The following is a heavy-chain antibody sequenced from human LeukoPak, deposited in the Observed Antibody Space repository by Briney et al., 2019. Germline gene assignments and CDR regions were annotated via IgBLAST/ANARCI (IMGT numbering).Heavy chain of an antibody. Sequence: PSETLSLTCAVYGGSFSGYYWSWIRQPPGKGLEWIGEINHSGSTNYNPSLKSRVTISVDTSKNQFSLRLSSVTAADTAVYYCARGGWQWLLWGQGTLVTVSS. CDR1: GGSFSGYY. D-gene: IGHD6-19*01. CDR3: ARGGWQWLL. CDR2: INHSGST. V-gene: IGHV4-34*01. J-gene: IGHJ4*02.